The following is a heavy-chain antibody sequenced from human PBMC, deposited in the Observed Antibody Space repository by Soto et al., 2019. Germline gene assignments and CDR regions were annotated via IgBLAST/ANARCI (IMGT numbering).Heavy chain of an antibody. CDR3: AKGQWFDAFDI. J-gene: IGHJ3*02. D-gene: IGHD3-22*01. CDR1: GFRFSNYW. Sequence: GGSLRLSCAASGFRFSNYWMNWVRQAPGKGLEWVSAIKGNGGDRDYVDPVKGRFTISRDNSKNTLYLQMNSLRAEDTAVYYCAKGQWFDAFDIWGQGTMVTVSS. CDR2: IKGNGGDR. V-gene: IGHV3-23*01.